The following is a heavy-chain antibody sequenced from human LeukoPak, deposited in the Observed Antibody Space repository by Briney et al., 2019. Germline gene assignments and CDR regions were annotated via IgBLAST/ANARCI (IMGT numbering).Heavy chain of an antibody. D-gene: IGHD3-22*01. Sequence: GRSLRLSCAASGLTFSSYGMHWVRQAPGKGLEWVAVIWYDGSNKYYADSVKGRFTISRDNSKNTLYLQMNSLRAEDTAVYYCARDALSMTYYYYGMDVWGKGTTVTVSS. J-gene: IGHJ6*04. V-gene: IGHV3-33*01. CDR1: GLTFSSYG. CDR3: ARDALSMTYYYYGMDV. CDR2: IWYDGSNK.